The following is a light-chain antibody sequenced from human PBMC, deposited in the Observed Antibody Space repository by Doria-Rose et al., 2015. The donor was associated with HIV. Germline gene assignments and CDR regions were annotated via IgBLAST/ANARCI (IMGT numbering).Light chain of an antibody. Sequence: DIVMTQSPDSLAVSLGEGATINCKSTQSVLYTSNNKNYLAWYQQKLGQPPKLLFYWASTRESGVPDRFSGSGSGTNFTLTITSLQAEDVAVYYCQQYYSAPFTFGPGTKVEIK. CDR3: QQYYSAPFT. CDR1: QSVLYTSNNKNY. V-gene: IGKV4-1*01. CDR2: WAS. J-gene: IGKJ3*01.